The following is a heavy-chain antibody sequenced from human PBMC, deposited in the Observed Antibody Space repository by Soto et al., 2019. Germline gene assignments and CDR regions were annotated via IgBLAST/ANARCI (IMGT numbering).Heavy chain of an antibody. Sequence: GESLKISCAASGFTFSSYAMSWVRQAPGKGLEWVSAISGSGGSTYYADSVKGRFTISRDNSKNTLYLQMNSLRAEDTAVYYCAKEGYDQLLPGDAFDIWGQGTMVTVSS. CDR3: AKEGYDQLLPGDAFDI. D-gene: IGHD2-2*01. V-gene: IGHV3-23*01. J-gene: IGHJ3*02. CDR1: GFTFSSYA. CDR2: ISGSGGST.